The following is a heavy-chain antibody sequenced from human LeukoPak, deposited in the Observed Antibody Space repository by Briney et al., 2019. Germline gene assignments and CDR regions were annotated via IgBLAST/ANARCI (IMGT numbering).Heavy chain of an antibody. V-gene: IGHV1-69*01. D-gene: IGHD2-15*01. Sequence: SSVKVSCKASGDTFTSYAINWVRQAPGQGPEWMGGINPNIGNASYAQKFQGRVTITADESTSTAYMELSSLRSEDTAVYYCARLGYCSGGSCPAVKDYWGQGTLVTVSS. CDR2: INPNIGNA. J-gene: IGHJ4*02. CDR3: ARLGYCSGGSCPAVKDY. CDR1: GDTFTSYA.